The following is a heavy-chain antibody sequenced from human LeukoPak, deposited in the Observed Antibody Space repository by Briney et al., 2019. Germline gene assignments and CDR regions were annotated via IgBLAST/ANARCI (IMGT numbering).Heavy chain of an antibody. V-gene: IGHV3-33*01. D-gene: IGHD3-22*01. CDR2: IWYDGSNK. CDR3: ARGVNYYENSGAIDY. J-gene: IGHJ4*02. Sequence: GGSLRLSCTASGFTFSDYGMHWVRQPPGKGLEWVAIIWYDGSNKTYEDSVKGRFTISRDNSKNTLYLQMNSLRAEDTAVYYCARGVNYYENSGAIDYWGQGTLVTVSS. CDR1: GFTFSDYG.